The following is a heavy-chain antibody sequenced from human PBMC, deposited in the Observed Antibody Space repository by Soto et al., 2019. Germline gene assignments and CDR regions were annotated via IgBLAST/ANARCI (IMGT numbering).Heavy chain of an antibody. J-gene: IGHJ5*02. CDR2: ISGSGGST. CDR3: AKGPYSGSVGGDNWFDP. V-gene: IGHV3-23*01. CDR1: GFTFSSYA. Sequence: EVQLLESGGGLVQPGGSLRLSCAAAGFTFSSYAMSWVRQAPGKGLELVSAISGSGGSTYYADSVKGRFTISRDNSKNAQHVQRNSRSAEDTAVYYCAKGPYSGSVGGDNWFDPWGQGTLVPVSS. D-gene: IGHD5-12*01.